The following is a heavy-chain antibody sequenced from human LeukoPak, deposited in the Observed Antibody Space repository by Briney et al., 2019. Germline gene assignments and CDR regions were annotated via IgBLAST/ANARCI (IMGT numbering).Heavy chain of an antibody. CDR2: IYHSGST. V-gene: IGHV4-38-2*01. Sequence: SETLSLTCAVSGYSISSGYYWGWIRQPPGKGLEWIGSIYHSGSTYYNPSLKSRVTIPVDTSKNQFSLKLSSVTAADTAVYYCASLLWFGELLNDYWGQGTLVTVSS. CDR1: GYSISSGYY. J-gene: IGHJ4*02. CDR3: ASLLWFGELLNDY. D-gene: IGHD3-10*01.